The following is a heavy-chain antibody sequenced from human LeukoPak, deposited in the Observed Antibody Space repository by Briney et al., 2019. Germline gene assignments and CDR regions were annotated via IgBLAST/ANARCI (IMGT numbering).Heavy chain of an antibody. CDR1: GGSFSGYY. J-gene: IGHJ6*03. V-gene: IGHV4-34*01. CDR3: ARGGFEIVVVPAARYYYYYMDV. CDR2: INHSGST. Sequence: SETLSPTCAVYGGSFSGYYWSWIRQPPGKGLEWIGEINHSGSTHYYPSLKSRVTISVDTSKNQFSLKLSSVTAADTAVYYCARGGFEIVVVPAARYYYYYMDVWGKGTTVTVSS. D-gene: IGHD2-2*01.